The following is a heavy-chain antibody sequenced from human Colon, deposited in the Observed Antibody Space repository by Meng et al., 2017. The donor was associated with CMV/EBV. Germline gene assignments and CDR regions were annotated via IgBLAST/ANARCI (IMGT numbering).Heavy chain of an antibody. J-gene: IGHJ3*02. V-gene: IGHV3-23*01. CDR2: ISGSGSST. D-gene: IGHD2-2*01. CDR3: ARDREVVPAEGFDI. Sequence: GGSLRLSCAASGFTFNNYVMTWVRQAPGKGLEWVSGISGSGSSTYYADSVKGRFTISRDNAKNTLYLQMNSLRAEDTAVYYCARDREVVPAEGFDIWGQGTMVTVSS. CDR1: GFTFNNYV.